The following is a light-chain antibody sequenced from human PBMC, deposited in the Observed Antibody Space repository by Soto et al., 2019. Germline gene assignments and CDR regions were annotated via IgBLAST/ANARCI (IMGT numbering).Light chain of an antibody. Sequence: QAVVTQPPSVSGAPGQRVAISCTGSSSNIGAEYDVHWYQQLPGTAPKRLIYGDNNRPSGVPDRFSGSKSGTSASLAITGLQPEDEADYHCQSYDSSLTTFVFGTGTKVTVL. CDR2: GDN. J-gene: IGLJ1*01. V-gene: IGLV1-40*01. CDR3: QSYDSSLTTFV. CDR1: SSNIGAEYD.